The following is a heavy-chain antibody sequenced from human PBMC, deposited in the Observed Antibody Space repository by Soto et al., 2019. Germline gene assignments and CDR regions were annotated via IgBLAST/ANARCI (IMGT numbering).Heavy chain of an antibody. CDR2: IYPGDSDT. CDR1: GYSFTSYW. J-gene: IGHJ4*02. CDR3: ARRGSYYYDSSGYHDYFDY. Sequence: GESLKISCKGSGYSFTSYWIGWVRQMPGKGLEWMGIIYPGDSDTRYSPSFQGQVTISADKSISTAYLQWSSLKASDTAMYYCARRGSYYYDSSGYHDYFDYWGQGTLVTVSS. V-gene: IGHV5-51*01. D-gene: IGHD3-22*01.